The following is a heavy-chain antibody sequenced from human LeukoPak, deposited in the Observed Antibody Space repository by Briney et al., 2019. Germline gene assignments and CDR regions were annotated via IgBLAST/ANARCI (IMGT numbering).Heavy chain of an antibody. CDR3: TTDLAPYSSGPGFDY. V-gene: IGHV3-15*01. CDR2: IKNKTDGGTT. Sequence: GGSLRLSCAASGFTFSNAWMSWVRQAPGKGLEWVGRIKNKTDGGTTDYAAPVKGRFTISRDDSKNTLYLQMNSLKTEDTAVYYCTTDLAPYSSGPGFDYWGQGTLVTVSS. D-gene: IGHD6-19*01. J-gene: IGHJ4*02. CDR1: GFTFSNAW.